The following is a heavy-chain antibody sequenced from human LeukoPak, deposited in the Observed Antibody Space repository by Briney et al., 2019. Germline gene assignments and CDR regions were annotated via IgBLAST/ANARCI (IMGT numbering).Heavy chain of an antibody. CDR1: GITFYNHY. V-gene: IGHV3-74*01. CDR2: ISGDGRTR. CDR3: RRRGYVLVSPAEDHFYH. D-gene: IGHD3-16*01. J-gene: IGHJ4*02. Sequence: GGSLTLTCTAFGITFYNHYLNLVRQAPGKGLVWVARISGDGRTRSYVDSVKGRFTIARDNAQRTLFSQMSAPRTGNASVYNGRRRGYVLVSPAEDHFYHWGQGALVTVTS.